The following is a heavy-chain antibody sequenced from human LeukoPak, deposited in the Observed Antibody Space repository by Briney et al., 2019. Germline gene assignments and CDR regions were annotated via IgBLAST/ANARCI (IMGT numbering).Heavy chain of an antibody. J-gene: IGHJ4*02. D-gene: IGHD6-13*01. Sequence: SGPTLVKPTQTLTLTCTFSGFSLSTNGVGVGWIRQPPGEALEWLTLIYWDDDKRYNPSLKSRLTVTKDVSKNQAVLTLTNMDPVDTATYYCAHRLTGYNSNWYHGYFDYWGQGTLVTVSS. V-gene: IGHV2-5*02. CDR3: AHRLTGYNSNWYHGYFDY. CDR2: IYWDDDK. CDR1: GFSLSTNGVG.